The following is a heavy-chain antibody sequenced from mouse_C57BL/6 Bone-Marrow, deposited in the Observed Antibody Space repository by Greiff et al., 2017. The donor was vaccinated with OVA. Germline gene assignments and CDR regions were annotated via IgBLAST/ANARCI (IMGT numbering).Heavy chain of an antibody. Sequence: QVQLQQPGAELVMPGASVKLSCKASGYTFTSYWMHWVKQWPGQGLEWIGEIDPSDSYTNYNQKFKGKSTLTVDKSSSTAYMQLSSLTSEDSAVYYCARGWDYDAMDYWGQGTSVTVSS. CDR3: ARGWDYDAMDY. CDR1: GYTFTSYW. V-gene: IGHV1-69*01. CDR2: IDPSDSYT. J-gene: IGHJ4*01. D-gene: IGHD1-1*02.